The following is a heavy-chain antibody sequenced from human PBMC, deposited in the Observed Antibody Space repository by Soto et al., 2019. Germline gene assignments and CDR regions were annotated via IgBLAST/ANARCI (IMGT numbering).Heavy chain of an antibody. D-gene: IGHD5-12*01. CDR2: IIPILGTA. CDR3: ARNYIRDIVATRRYGMDV. Sequence: QVQLVQSGAEVKKPGSSVKVSCKASGGTFSSYAISWVRQAPGQGLEWMGGIIPILGTANYAQKFQGRVTITPDESTTTAYMGLSSLRSEDTAVYYCARNYIRDIVATRRYGMDVWGQGTTVTVSS. CDR1: GGTFSSYA. V-gene: IGHV1-69*01. J-gene: IGHJ6*02.